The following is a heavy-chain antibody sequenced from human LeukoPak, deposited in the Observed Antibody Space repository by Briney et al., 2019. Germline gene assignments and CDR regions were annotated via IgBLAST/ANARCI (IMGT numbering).Heavy chain of an antibody. J-gene: IGHJ4*02. CDR2: FDPGDGET. D-gene: IGHD3-22*01. CDR1: GYTLTELS. CDR3: ARGATARYYYDRSGYYRGAFDY. Sequence: ASVKVSCKVSGYTLTELSMHWVRQAPGKGLEWMGGFDPGDGETIYAQKFQGRVTMTEDTSTDTAYMELRSLRSDDTAVYYCARGATARYYYDRSGYYRGAFDYWGQGTLVTVSS. V-gene: IGHV1-24*01.